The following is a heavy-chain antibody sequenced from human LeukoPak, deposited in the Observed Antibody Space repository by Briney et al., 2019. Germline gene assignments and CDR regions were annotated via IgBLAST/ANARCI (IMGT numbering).Heavy chain of an antibody. CDR1: GFTFSSYS. D-gene: IGHD3-16*01. J-gene: IGHJ3*02. CDR2: ISSSSSYI. CDR3: AGLIMQPSDDAFDI. Sequence: GGSLRLSCAASGFTFSSYSMNWVRQAPGKGLEWVSSISSSSSYIYYADSVKGRFTISRDNAKNSLYLQMNSLRAEDTAVYYCAGLIMQPSDDAFDIWGQGTMVTVSS. V-gene: IGHV3-21*01.